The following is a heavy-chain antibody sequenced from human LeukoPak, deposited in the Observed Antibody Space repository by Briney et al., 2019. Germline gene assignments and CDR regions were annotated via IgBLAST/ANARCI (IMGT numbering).Heavy chain of an antibody. V-gene: IGHV3-23*01. CDR1: GFTFSTFA. CDR2: ISVSGRST. J-gene: IGHJ6*03. CDR3: ERGWGGGGGGQFHYFYYMDV. D-gene: IGHD3-16*01. Sequence: GGFLRLSCAASGFTFSTFAMSWVRQAPGKGLEWVSAISVSGRSTYYADSVKGRFTISRDTSKNTLHLQMSSLRVEDTAIYYCERGWGGGGGGQFHYFYYMDVWGKGTTVTVSS.